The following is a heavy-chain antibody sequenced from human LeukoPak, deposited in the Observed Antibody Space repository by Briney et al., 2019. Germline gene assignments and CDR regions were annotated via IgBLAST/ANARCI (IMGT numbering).Heavy chain of an antibody. D-gene: IGHD5-24*01. Sequence: PSETLSLTCTVSGGSISSCYWSWIRQPPGKGLEWIGFIYYSGSTNYNPSLKSRVTISVDTSKNQFFLNLRSVTAADTAVYYCARVWDGYPIPGYFDLWGRGTLVTVSS. CDR3: ARVWDGYPIPGYFDL. J-gene: IGHJ2*01. CDR1: GGSISSCY. V-gene: IGHV4-59*01. CDR2: IYYSGST.